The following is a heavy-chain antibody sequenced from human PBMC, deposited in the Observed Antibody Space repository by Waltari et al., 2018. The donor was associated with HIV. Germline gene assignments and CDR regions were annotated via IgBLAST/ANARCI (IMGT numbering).Heavy chain of an antibody. CDR2: TCYDGTNK. CDR1: GFTFSNYG. V-gene: IGHV3-30*02. CDR3: AKAPHHYDSRGPVY. D-gene: IGHD3-22*01. J-gene: IGHJ4*02. Sequence: QVQLVESGGGVVQPGGSLRLSCTASGFTFSNYGMHWVRQAPGKGLQWVAFTCYDGTNKYYVDSVKGRFIISRDNSKNTLSLQMHSLRAEDTAVYYCAKAPHHYDSRGPVYWGQGTLVTVSS.